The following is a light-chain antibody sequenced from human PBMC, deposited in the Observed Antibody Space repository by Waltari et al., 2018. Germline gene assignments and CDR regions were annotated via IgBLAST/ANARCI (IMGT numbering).Light chain of an antibody. V-gene: IGKV3-20*01. J-gene: IGKJ2*01. CDR2: GAS. Sequence: ETVLTQSPDTLSLSTGHGASLSCRASQTLNGNYLAWFQQKPGQAPRLLIHGASGRATGVPDRFTGSGSGADFTLTISRLEIEDSATYYCQHYGSSPYTFGQGTKLEIK. CDR3: QHYGSSPYT. CDR1: QTLNGNY.